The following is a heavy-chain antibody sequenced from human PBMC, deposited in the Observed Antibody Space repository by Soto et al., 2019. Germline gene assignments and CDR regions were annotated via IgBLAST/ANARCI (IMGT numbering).Heavy chain of an antibody. D-gene: IGHD1-26*01. CDR1: GDSISSYY. V-gene: IGHV4-59*01. CDR3: ARVFSRGYYFDY. J-gene: IGHJ4*02. Sequence: SETLSLTCTVSGDSISSYYWSWIRQPPGKGLEWIGYIYYSGSTNYNPSLKSRVTISVDTSKNQFSLKLSSVTAADTAVYYCARVFSRGYYFDYRGQGTPVTVSS. CDR2: IYYSGST.